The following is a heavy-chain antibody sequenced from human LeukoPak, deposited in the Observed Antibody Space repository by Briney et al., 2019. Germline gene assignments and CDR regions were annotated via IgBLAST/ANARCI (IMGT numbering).Heavy chain of an antibody. D-gene: IGHD3-22*01. J-gene: IGHJ5*02. CDR1: GGTFSSYA. V-gene: IGHV1-69*04. CDR2: IIPILGIA. CDR3: TYYYDSSGYYGGFDP. Sequence: ASVKVSCKASGGTFSSYAISWVRQAPGQGLEWMGRIIPILGIANYAQKFQGRVTITADKSTSTAYMELSSLRSEDTAVYYCTYYYDSSGYYGGFDPWGQGTLVTVSS.